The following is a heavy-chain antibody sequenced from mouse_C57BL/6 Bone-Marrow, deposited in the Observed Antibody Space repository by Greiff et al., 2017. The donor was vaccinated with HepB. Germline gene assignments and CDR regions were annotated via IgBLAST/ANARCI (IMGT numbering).Heavy chain of an antibody. V-gene: IGHV14-4*01. Sequence: EVQLQQSGAELVRPGASVKLSCTASGFNIKDDYMHWVKQRPEQGLEWIGWIDPENGDTEYASKFQGKATITADTSSNTAYLQLSSLTSEDTAVYDCTTGLRRRTWFAYWGQGTLVTVSA. D-gene: IGHD2-2*01. CDR2: IDPENGDT. J-gene: IGHJ3*01. CDR3: TTGLRRRTWFAY. CDR1: GFNIKDDY.